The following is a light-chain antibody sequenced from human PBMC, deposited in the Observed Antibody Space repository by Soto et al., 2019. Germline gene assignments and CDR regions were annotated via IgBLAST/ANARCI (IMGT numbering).Light chain of an antibody. CDR3: QQYGSSST. Sequence: EVVLTQSPVTLSFSPGERVTLSCRASQSLGKDLAWYQQRPGQAPRLLIYDASDRATGIPARFSGSGSGTDFTLTISRLEPEDFAVYYCQQYGSSSTFGQGTRLENK. V-gene: IGKV3-20*01. J-gene: IGKJ5*01. CDR1: QSLGKD. CDR2: DAS.